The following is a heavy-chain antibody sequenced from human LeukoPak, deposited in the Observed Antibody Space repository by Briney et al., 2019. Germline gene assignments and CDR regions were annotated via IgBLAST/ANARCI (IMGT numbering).Heavy chain of an antibody. CDR3: ARVFFSGSGSYDAFDI. J-gene: IGHJ3*02. V-gene: IGHV4-38-2*02. CDR1: GYSISSGYY. Sequence: SETLSLTCTVSGYSISSGYYWGWIRQAPGKGLGWIGSIYHSGSTYYNPSLKSRVTISVDTSKNQFSLKLSSVTAADTAVYYCARVFFSGSGSYDAFDIWGQGTMVTVSS. CDR2: IYHSGST. D-gene: IGHD3-10*01.